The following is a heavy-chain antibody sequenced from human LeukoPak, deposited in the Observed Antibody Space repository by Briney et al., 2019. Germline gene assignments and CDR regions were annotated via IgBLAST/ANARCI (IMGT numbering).Heavy chain of an antibody. CDR2: INQDGNEK. J-gene: IGHJ4*02. V-gene: IGHV3-7*01. Sequence: GGSLRLSCAASGFSFSSYYMSWVRQAPGKGLEWVANINQDGNEKSYVDSVKGRFTISRDSAKSSLYLQMNSLRAEDTAVYYCATEGTNTWPRAAFDYWGRGTLVTVSS. D-gene: IGHD2-15*01. CDR3: ATEGTNTWPRAAFDY. CDR1: GFSFSSYY.